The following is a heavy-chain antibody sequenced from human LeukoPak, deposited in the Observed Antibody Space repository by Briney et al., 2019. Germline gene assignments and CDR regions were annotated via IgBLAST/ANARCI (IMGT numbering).Heavy chain of an antibody. J-gene: IGHJ4*02. CDR2: IYHTGNI. CDR1: GGSISSGNYY. V-gene: IGHV4-39*01. CDR3: ILGGKLDY. D-gene: IGHD3-10*01. Sequence: PSETLSLTCTVSGGSISSGNYYRGWIRLPPGKGLEWIGGIYHTGNIHYNPSLKSRVTISVDTSKNQLSLRLNSVTAADTALYYCILGGKLDYWGQGILVTVSS.